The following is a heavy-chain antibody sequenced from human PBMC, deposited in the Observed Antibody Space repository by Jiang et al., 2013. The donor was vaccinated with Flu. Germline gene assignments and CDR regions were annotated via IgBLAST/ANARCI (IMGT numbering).Heavy chain of an antibody. D-gene: IGHD2-8*01. Sequence: SGAEVKKPGSSVKVSCKASGGTFSSYAISWVRQAPGQGLEWMGGIIPIFGTANYAQKFQGRVTITADESTSTAYMELSSLRSEDTAVYYCARGVCTNGVCYPYYYYYYMDVWGKGTTVTVSS. CDR2: IIPIFGTA. CDR3: ARGVCTNGVCYPYYYYYYMDV. CDR1: GGTFSSYA. V-gene: IGHV1-69*01. J-gene: IGHJ6*03.